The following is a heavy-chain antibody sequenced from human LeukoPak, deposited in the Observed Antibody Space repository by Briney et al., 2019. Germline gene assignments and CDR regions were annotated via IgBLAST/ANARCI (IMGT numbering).Heavy chain of an antibody. CDR3: ARLNSGSFYNWFDP. CDR2: IDHSGST. V-gene: IGHV4-34*01. D-gene: IGHD1-26*01. J-gene: IGHJ5*02. Sequence: SETLSLTCAVYGGSFSGYYWSWIRQPPGKGLEWIGEIDHSGSTNYNPSLKSRVTISVDTSKNQFSLKLSSVTAADTAVYYCARLNSGSFYNWFDPWGQGTLVTVSS. CDR1: GGSFSGYY.